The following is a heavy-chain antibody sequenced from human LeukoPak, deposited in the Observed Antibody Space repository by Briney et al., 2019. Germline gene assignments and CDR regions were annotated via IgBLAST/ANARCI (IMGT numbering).Heavy chain of an antibody. CDR1: GYTFTGYY. V-gene: IGHV1-2*02. CDR2: INPNSGGT. J-gene: IGHJ5*02. Sequence: ASVKVSCKASGYTFTGYYMHWVRQAPGLGLEWMGWINPNSGGTNYAQKFQGRVSMTRDTSISTAYMELSRLRSDDTAVYYCARGIQGSSLTSFDPWGQGTLVTVSS. CDR3: ARGIQGSSLTSFDP. D-gene: IGHD6-13*01.